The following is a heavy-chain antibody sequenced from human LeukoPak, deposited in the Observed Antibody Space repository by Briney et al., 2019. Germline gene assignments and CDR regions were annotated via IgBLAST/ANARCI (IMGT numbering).Heavy chain of an antibody. V-gene: IGHV3-21*01. D-gene: IGHD3-22*01. CDR2: ISSTRIYI. CDR3: ARGRSVYDSSGYYRLFDY. CDR1: GFTFSTYS. Sequence: GGSLRLSCAASGFTFSTYSMNWVRQAPGKGLEWISSISSTRIYIYYADSVRGRFTISRDNAKNSLYLQMNSLRAEDTAVYYCARGRSVYDSSGYYRLFDYWGQGTLVTVSS. J-gene: IGHJ4*02.